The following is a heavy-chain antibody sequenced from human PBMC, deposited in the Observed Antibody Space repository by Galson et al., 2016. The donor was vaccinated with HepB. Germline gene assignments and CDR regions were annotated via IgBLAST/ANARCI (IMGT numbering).Heavy chain of an antibody. CDR2: INPNNGGT. J-gene: IGHJ4*02. V-gene: IGHV1-2*06. Sequence: SVKVSCKASGYTFTGYYMYWVRQAPGQGLEYMGRINPNNGGTNYAQNFQGRVTLTRDTSIRTAYMELSRVTSDDTAVYYCARDTGPPQGIDYWGQGTLVTVSS. CDR3: ARDTGPPQGIDY. CDR1: GYTFTGYY. D-gene: IGHD4-17*01.